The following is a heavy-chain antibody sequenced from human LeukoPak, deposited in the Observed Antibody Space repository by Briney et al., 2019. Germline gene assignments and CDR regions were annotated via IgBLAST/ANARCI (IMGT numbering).Heavy chain of an antibody. J-gene: IGHJ6*02. CDR2: ISSSVSTI. CDR3: AKHLHHGSCHDYYYGMDV. V-gene: IGHV3-11*01. Sequence: GGSLRLSCAASGFTFSDYYMSWVRQAPGKGLEWVSYISSSVSTIYYADSVKGRFTISRDNANNSLYLQMNSLRAEDTALYYCAKHLHHGSCHDYYYGMDVWGQRTTVTVSS. CDR1: GFTFSDYY. D-gene: IGHD2-2*03.